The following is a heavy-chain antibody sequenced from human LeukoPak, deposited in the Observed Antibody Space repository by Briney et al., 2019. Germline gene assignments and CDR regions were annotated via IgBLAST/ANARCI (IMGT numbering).Heavy chain of an antibody. Sequence: GGSLRLSCAASGFTFSSYGMHWVRQAPGKGLEWVAFIRFDGSNKYYADSVKGRFTISRDNSKNTLYLQMNSLRAEDTAVYYCARDMRPYYDFWSGYESRNWFDPWGQGTLVTVSS. CDR1: GFTFSSYG. V-gene: IGHV3-30*02. D-gene: IGHD3-3*01. J-gene: IGHJ5*02. CDR3: ARDMRPYYDFWSGYESRNWFDP. CDR2: IRFDGSNK.